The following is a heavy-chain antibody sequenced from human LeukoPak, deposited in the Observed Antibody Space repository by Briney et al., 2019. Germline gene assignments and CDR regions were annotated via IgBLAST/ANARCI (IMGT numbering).Heavy chain of an antibody. CDR1: GFTFSSYA. D-gene: IGHD1-1*01. V-gene: IGHV3-30*04. CDR3: ARDRIPGQNDDAFDI. J-gene: IGHJ3*02. Sequence: GGSLRLSCAASGFTFSSYAMHWVRQAPGKGLEWVAVISYDGSNKYYADSVKGRFTISRDNSKNTLYLQMSSLRAEDTAVYYCARDRIPGQNDDAFDIWGQGTMVTVSS. CDR2: ISYDGSNK.